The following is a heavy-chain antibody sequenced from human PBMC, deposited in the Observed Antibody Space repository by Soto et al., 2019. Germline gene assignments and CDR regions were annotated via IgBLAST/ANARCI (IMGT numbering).Heavy chain of an antibody. CDR3: ARHLYASERVLIFKSFFAF. Sequence: GESLKISWKGSGYSFAGYGITWVRQKPGKGLEWMGRIDPSDSQTYYSPSFRGHVTISVTKSITTVFLQWSSLRASDTARYYWARHLYASERVLIFKSFFAFWGKGPLVPVS. D-gene: IGHD2-2*01. CDR1: GYSFAGYG. CDR2: IDPSDSQT. V-gene: IGHV5-10-1*01. J-gene: IGHJ1*01.